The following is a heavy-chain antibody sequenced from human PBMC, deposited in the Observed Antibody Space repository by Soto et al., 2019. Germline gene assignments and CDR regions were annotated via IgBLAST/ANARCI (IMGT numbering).Heavy chain of an antibody. Sequence: GGSLRLSCAASGFTFDDYAMHWVRQAPGKGLEWVSGISWNSGSIGYADSVKGRFTISRDNAKNSLYLQMNSLRAEDTALYYCAKAYFVWSSEQPYYFDYWGQGTLVTVSS. J-gene: IGHJ4*02. CDR3: AKAYFVWSSEQPYYFDY. CDR2: ISWNSGSI. CDR1: GFTFDDYA. D-gene: IGHD3-16*01. V-gene: IGHV3-9*01.